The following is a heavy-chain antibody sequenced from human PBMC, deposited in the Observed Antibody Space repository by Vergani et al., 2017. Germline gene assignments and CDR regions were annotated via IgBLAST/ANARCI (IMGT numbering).Heavy chain of an antibody. D-gene: IGHD3-22*01. CDR1: GGTFSSYA. Sequence: QVQLVQSGAEVKKPGSSVKVSCKASGGTFSSYAISWVRQAPGQGLEWMGGIIPIFGTANYAQKFQGRVTITADESTSTAYMELSSLRSEDTAVYYCARSTYYYDSSGYYYQDAVDIWGQGTMVTVSS. CDR2: IIPIFGTA. CDR3: ARSTYYYDSSGYYYQDAVDI. V-gene: IGHV1-69*13. J-gene: IGHJ3*02.